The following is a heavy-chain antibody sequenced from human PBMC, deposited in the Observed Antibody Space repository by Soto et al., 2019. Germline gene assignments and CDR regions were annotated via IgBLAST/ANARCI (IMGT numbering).Heavy chain of an antibody. CDR1: GFTFSNYA. V-gene: IGHV3-23*01. Sequence: EVQLLESGGGLVQPGGSLRLSCAASGFTFSNYAMNWVRQAPGKGLEWVSIISGSNTRTYYADSVKGRFTISRDNSPNTLYLQMNTLRAADTARYNCASSTMIVVITAWGQGTLVTVSS. D-gene: IGHD3-22*01. CDR2: ISGSNTRT. CDR3: ASSTMIVVITA. J-gene: IGHJ5*02.